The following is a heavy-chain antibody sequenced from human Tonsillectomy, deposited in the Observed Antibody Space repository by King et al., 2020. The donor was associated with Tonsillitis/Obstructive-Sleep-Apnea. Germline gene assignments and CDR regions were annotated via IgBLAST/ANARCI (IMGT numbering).Heavy chain of an antibody. J-gene: IGHJ6*03. V-gene: IGHV4-34*01. CDR3: ARSRIVVVPAAQGRYYYMDV. CDR2: INHSGST. Sequence: VQLQQWGAGLLKPSETLSLACAVYGGSFSGYYWSWIRQPPGKGLEWMGEINHSGSTNYNPSLKSRVTISVDTSKNQFSLKLSSVTAADTAVYYFARSRIVVVPAAQGRYYYMDVWGKGTTVTVSS. CDR1: GGSFSGYY. D-gene: IGHD2-2*01.